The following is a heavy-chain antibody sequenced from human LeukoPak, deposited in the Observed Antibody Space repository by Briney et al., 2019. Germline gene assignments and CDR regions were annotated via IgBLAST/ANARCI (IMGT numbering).Heavy chain of an antibody. J-gene: IGHJ6*02. CDR1: GVTFDDYA. D-gene: IGHD5-18*01. V-gene: IGHV3-9*01. CDR3: AKDQVRSYSYIYYYYYGMDV. CDR2: ISWNSGSI. Sequence: VWSLRLSCAASGVTFDDYAMHWVRPAPGKGVEWVSGISWNSGSIGYRDSVKGRFNISRDNAKNSLYLQMNSLSAEDTTVYCWAKDQVRSYSYIYYYYYGMDVWGQGATVTVSS.